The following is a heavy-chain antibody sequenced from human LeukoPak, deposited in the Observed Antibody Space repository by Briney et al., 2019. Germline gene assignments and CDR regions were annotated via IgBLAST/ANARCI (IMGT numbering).Heavy chain of an antibody. CDR3: TRDRGAYNLYDY. V-gene: IGHV3-15*01. D-gene: IGHD1-1*01. Sequence: GGSLRLSCEASGFTFSNAWMSWVRQTPGKGLEWVGRIKSKGDGGISQYAAPVKGRFTISRDDSKAIAYLQMNSLKTEDTAVYHCTRDRGAYNLYDYWGQGTLVTVSS. CDR1: GFTFSNAW. CDR2: IKSKGDGGIS. J-gene: IGHJ4*02.